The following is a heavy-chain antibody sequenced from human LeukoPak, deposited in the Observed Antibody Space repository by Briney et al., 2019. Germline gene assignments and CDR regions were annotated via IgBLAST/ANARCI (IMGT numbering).Heavy chain of an antibody. J-gene: IGHJ4*02. CDR1: GFHFTSYW. D-gene: IGHD6-19*01. Sequence: GGALQISCQGAGFHFTSYWIRWGRPVPGKGEEWRGRIDRSESYNNESTSCQGHVTISADKSISTAYLQWSSLKASDTAMYYCPRLAVYGGWGQGTLVTVSS. CDR3: PRLAVYGG. CDR2: IDRSESYN. V-gene: IGHV5-10-1*01.